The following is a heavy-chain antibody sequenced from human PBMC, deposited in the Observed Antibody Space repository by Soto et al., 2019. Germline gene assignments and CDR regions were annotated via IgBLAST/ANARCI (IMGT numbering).Heavy chain of an antibody. CDR3: ARDDRGVDYFDY. CDR2: IYYSGST. D-gene: IGHD3-10*01. V-gene: IGHV4-59*12. Sequence: SETLSLTCTVSGGSISSYYWSWIRQPPGKGLEWIGYIYYSGSTNYNPSLKSRVSISVDTSKNQFSLKLSSVTAADTAVYYCARDDRGVDYFDYWGQGTLVTVSS. CDR1: GGSISSYY. J-gene: IGHJ4*02.